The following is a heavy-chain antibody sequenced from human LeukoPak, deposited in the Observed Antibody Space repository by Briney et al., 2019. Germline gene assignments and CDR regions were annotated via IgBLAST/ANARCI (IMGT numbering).Heavy chain of an antibody. V-gene: IGHV4-34*01. D-gene: IGHD6-19*01. Sequence: PSETLSLICAVYGGSFSGYYWSWIRQPPGKGLEWIGEINHSGSTNYNPSLKSRVTISVDTSKNQFSLKLSSVTAADTAVYYCARVPGYSSGWYWFDPWGQGTLVTVSS. CDR2: INHSGST. J-gene: IGHJ5*02. CDR1: GGSFSGYY. CDR3: ARVPGYSSGWYWFDP.